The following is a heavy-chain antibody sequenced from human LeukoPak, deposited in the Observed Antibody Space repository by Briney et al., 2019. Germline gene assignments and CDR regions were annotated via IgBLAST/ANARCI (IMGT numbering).Heavy chain of an antibody. J-gene: IGHJ4*02. CDR3: ARHVGISF. Sequence: GGSLRLSCTASGFTSSGAWMTWVRQAPGKGLEWVANIREDGTEKNYVDSVKGRFTISRDNAKNSLFLQMSNLRDDDTAIYYCARHVGISFWGQGTLVTVSS. V-gene: IGHV3-7*01. CDR2: IREDGTEK. CDR1: GFTSSGAW. D-gene: IGHD7-27*01.